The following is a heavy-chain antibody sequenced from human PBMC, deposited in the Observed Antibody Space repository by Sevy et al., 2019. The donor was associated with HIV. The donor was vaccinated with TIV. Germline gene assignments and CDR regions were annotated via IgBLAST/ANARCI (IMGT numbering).Heavy chain of an antibody. Sequence: GGSLRLSCAASGFTFSTYWMHWVRQVPGKGLVWVSRINSDGSGTTYAGSVKGRFTISRDNFKNTLYLQMNGLTTEDTAVYYCARPRANYVDHYFFYAMDVWGQGTTVTVSS. CDR3: ARPRANYVDHYFFYAMDV. CDR2: INSDGSGT. J-gene: IGHJ6*02. V-gene: IGHV3-74*01. D-gene: IGHD4-17*01. CDR1: GFTFSTYW.